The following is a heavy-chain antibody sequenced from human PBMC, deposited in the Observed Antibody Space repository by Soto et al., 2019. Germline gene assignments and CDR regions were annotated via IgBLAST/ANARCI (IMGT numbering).Heavy chain of an antibody. J-gene: IGHJ4*02. Sequence: SVKVSCKASGGTFSSYAISWVRQAPGQGLEWMGGIIPIFGTANYAQKFQGRVTITADESTSTAYMELSSLRSEDTAVYYCARGYDSSGYFFYWGQGTLVTVSS. CDR3: ARGYDSSGYFFY. V-gene: IGHV1-69*13. CDR2: IIPIFGTA. D-gene: IGHD3-22*01. CDR1: GGTFSSYA.